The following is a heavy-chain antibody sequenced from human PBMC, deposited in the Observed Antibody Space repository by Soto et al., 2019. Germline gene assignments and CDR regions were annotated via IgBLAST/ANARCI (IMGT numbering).Heavy chain of an antibody. D-gene: IGHD3-10*01. J-gene: IGHJ4*02. CDR2: FDLDNGET. Sequence: ASVKVSCKVSGYTLTELSIHWVRQAPGEGLEWIVGFDLDNGETIYALRIQCRDTMTAESSADTPYMELSSLNTDDTPVYYCSIEVRRSNQFDHWGQGTMVTVSS. CDR3: SIEVRRSNQFDH. CDR1: GYTLTELS. V-gene: IGHV1-24*01.